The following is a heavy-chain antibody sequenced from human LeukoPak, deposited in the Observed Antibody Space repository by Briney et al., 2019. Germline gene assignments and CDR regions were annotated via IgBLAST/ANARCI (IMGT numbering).Heavy chain of an antibody. D-gene: IGHD3-10*01. V-gene: IGHV4-4*09. J-gene: IGHJ3*02. CDR2: IYTSGST. CDR3: ARQVRRRPDAFDI. CDR1: GGSFSGYY. Sequence: SETLSLTCAVYGGSFSGYYWSWIRQPPGKGLEWIGYIYTSGSTNYNPSLKSRVTISVDTSKNQFSLKLSSVTAADTAVYYCARQVRRRPDAFDIWGQGTMVTVSS.